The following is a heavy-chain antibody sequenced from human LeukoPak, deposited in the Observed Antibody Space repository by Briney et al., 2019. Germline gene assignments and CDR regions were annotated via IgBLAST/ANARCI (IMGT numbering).Heavy chain of an antibody. V-gene: IGHV4-34*01. J-gene: IGHJ5*02. Sequence: PSETLSLTCAVYGGSFSGYYWSWIRQPPGKGLEWIGEINHSGGTNYNPSLKSRVTISVDTSKNQFSLKLSSVTAADTAVYYCARGSVGCGSTSCYIGGPIGTYNWFDPWGQGTLVTVSS. CDR1: GGSFSGYY. D-gene: IGHD2-2*02. CDR3: ARGSVGCGSTSCYIGGPIGTYNWFDP. CDR2: INHSGGT.